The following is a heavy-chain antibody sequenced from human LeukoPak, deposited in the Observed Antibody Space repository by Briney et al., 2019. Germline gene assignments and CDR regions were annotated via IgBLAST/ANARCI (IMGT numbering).Heavy chain of an antibody. D-gene: IGHD3-10*01. V-gene: IGHV4-30-4*01. J-gene: IGHJ3*02. CDR2: IYYTGST. Sequence: SQTLSLTCTISGGSIVSDDYYWTWIRQPPGKGLEYFGYIYYTGSTYYNPSLKSRITISVDTSKNQFSLKLSSVTAADTAVYYCARERWFGELSPGYGFDIWGQGTLVAVSS. CDR1: GGSIVSDDYY. CDR3: ARERWFGELSPGYGFDI.